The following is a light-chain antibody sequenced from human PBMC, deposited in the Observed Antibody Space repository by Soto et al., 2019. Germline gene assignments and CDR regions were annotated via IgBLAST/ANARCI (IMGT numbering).Light chain of an antibody. V-gene: IGKV1-39*01. J-gene: IGKJ2*01. Sequence: DIQMTQSPSSLSASVGDRVTITCRASQNIDDYLNWYRQEAGKAPKLLISAAFSLQSGVPSRFSGSGSGTDFTLTISSLQPEDFATYYCQQSYSTCGNFGQGTKADIK. CDR1: QNIDDY. CDR2: AAF. CDR3: QQSYSTCGN.